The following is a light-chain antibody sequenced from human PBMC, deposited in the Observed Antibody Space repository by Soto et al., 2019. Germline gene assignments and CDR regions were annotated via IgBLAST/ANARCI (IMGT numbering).Light chain of an antibody. CDR2: EVS. J-gene: IGLJ1*01. CDR1: SSDVGGYNY. CDR3: TSYTSSFTHL. V-gene: IGLV2-14*01. Sequence: QSSLTQPASVSVSPGQSITSSCTGTSSDVGGYNYVSWYQQHPGKAPKLMIFEVSNRPSGVSNRFSGSKSGNTASLTISGLQTEDEADYYCTSYTSSFTHLFGTGTKVT.